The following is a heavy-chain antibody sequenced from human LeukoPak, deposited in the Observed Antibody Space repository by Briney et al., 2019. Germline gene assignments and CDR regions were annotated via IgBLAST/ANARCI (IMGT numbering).Heavy chain of an antibody. Sequence: SEALSLTCTVSGGSISSGSYCWGWIRHPPGKGLGWIGRIYYSGSTSYNPSRKTRFTISVDTSKTQFSLKLSAVTAADTAVYYCARRGDGYNGYSGYWGQRNLFTASS. CDR1: GGSISSGSYC. CDR3: ARRGDGYNGYSGY. J-gene: IGHJ4*02. CDR2: IYYSGST. V-gene: IGHV4-39*07. D-gene: IGHD5-24*01.